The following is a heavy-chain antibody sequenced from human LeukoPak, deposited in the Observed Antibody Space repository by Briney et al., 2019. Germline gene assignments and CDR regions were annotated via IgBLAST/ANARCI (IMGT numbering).Heavy chain of an antibody. CDR3: ARGLGYFEPGWFDP. J-gene: IGHJ5*02. V-gene: IGHV4-34*01. CDR2: INHSGST. CDR1: GGSFSGYY. D-gene: IGHD3-9*01. Sequence: PSETLSLTCAVYGGSFSGYYWSWIRQPPGKGLEWIGEINHSGSTNYNPSLKSRVTISVDTSKNQFSLKLSSVTAADTAVYYCARGLGYFEPGWFDPWGQGTLVTVSS.